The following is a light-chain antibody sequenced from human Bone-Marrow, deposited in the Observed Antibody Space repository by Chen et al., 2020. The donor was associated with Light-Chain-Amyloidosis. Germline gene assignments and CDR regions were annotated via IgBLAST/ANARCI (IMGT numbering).Light chain of an antibody. V-gene: IGLV3-21*02. CDR2: DDS. J-gene: IGLJ3*02. CDR3: QVWDRSSDRPV. Sequence: SYVPTQPSAVSLAPGQTATISCGGNNIGSTSVHRYQQTPGQAPLLVVYDDSDRPSGIPERLSGSNSGNTATLTISRVEAGDEADYYCQVWDRSSDRPVFGGGTKLTVL. CDR1: NIGSTS.